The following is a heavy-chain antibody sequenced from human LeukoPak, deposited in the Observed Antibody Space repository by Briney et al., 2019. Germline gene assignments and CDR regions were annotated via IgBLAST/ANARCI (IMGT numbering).Heavy chain of an antibody. CDR1: GGSISSYY. CDR3: ARDILPAITGTLGWFDP. V-gene: IGHV4-59*12. Sequence: SETLSLTCTVSGGSISSYYWSWIRQPPGKGLEWIGYIYYSGRTNYNPSLKRRVTISVDTSKNQFSLKLSSVTAADTAVYYCARDILPAITGTLGWFDPWGQGTLVTVSS. CDR2: IYYSGRT. J-gene: IGHJ5*02. D-gene: IGHD1-7*01.